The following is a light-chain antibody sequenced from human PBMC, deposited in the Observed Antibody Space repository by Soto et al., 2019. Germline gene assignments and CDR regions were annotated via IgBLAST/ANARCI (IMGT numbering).Light chain of an antibody. J-gene: IGLJ3*02. CDR2: RNN. CDR3: AAWDESLSGRV. CDR1: DSNIGSNS. Sequence: QSVLTQPPSASGTAGQVVTISCSGSDSNIGSNSVYWYQHLQRMAPKLLIYRNNQRPSGVPDRFSGSKSGTSASPAISGLRSEDEDDYYCAAWDESLSGRVFGGGTQLTVL. V-gene: IGLV1-47*01.